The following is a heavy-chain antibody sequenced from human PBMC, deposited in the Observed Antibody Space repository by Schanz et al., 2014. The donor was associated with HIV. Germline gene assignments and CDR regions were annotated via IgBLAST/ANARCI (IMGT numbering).Heavy chain of an antibody. CDR1: GGSISGYF. V-gene: IGHV4-34*06. CDR2: VNHSGDT. D-gene: IGHD2-15*01. CDR3: GRYDSPVVDV. Sequence: QVQLQQWGAGRLKPSETLSLTCDVRGGSISGYFWSWIRQPPGKGLEWIAEVNHSGDTNYNPSLKSRVTISVDTSKNQFSLKLDSVTAADTAVYYCGRYDSPVVDVWGQGTTVIVSS. J-gene: IGHJ6*02.